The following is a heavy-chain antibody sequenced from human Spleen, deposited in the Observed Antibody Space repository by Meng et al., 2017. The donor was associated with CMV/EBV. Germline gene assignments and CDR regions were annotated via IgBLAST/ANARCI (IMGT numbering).Heavy chain of an antibody. CDR2: INHSGST. CDR3: ARGVDWDIVVVPAAIFWFDP. D-gene: IGHD2-2*01. J-gene: IGHJ5*02. CDR1: GFTFSDYY. Sequence: ESLKISCAASGFTFSDYYMSWIRQAPGKGLEWIGEINHSGSTNYNPSLKSRVTISVDTSKNQFSLKLSSVTAADTAVYYCARGVDWDIVVVPAAIFWFDPWGQGTLVTVSS. V-gene: IGHV4-34*01.